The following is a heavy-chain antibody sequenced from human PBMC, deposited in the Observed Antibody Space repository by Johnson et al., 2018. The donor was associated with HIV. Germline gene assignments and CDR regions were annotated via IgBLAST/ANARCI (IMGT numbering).Heavy chain of an antibody. J-gene: IGHJ3*02. CDR1: GFTFDDYA. Sequence: VQLVESGGGLVQPGRSLRLSCAASGFTFDDYAMHWVRQAPGKGLEWVSGISWNSGSIGYADSVKGRFTISRDNAKNSLYLQMNSLRAEDTALYYCGKGRDYSSRRWHAFDIWGQGTMVTVSS. V-gene: IGHV3-9*01. D-gene: IGHD6-13*01. CDR2: ISWNSGSI. CDR3: GKGRDYSSRRWHAFDI.